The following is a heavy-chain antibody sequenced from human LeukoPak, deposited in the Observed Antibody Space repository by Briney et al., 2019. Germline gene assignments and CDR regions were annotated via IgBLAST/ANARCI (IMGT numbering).Heavy chain of an antibody. CDR1: GFTFSSYA. CDR3: ARDWGGDTALADWFVP. Sequence: GGTLRLSCAGSGFTFSSYARHWVGQAPGKGREGGAVVSYDGSNKYYEDSGKGRFTISRDNSNNPLYLQMHRLTAEATAVYYCARDWGGDTALADWFVPWGQGTLLTVSS. D-gene: IGHD5-18*01. CDR2: VSYDGSNK. J-gene: IGHJ5*02. V-gene: IGHV3-30*04.